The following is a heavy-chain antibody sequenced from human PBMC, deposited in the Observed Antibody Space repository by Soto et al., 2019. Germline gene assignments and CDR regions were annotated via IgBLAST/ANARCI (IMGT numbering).Heavy chain of an antibody. V-gene: IGHV3-33*01. Sequence: QVQLVESGGGVVQPGRSLRLSCAASGFTFSSYGMHWVRQAPGKGLEWVAVIWYDGSNKYYADSVKGRFTISRDNSKNTLYLQMNSLRAEDTAVYYCARGRNYYGSGSYLVGMDVWGQGTTVTVSS. D-gene: IGHD3-10*01. J-gene: IGHJ6*02. CDR3: ARGRNYYGSGSYLVGMDV. CDR1: GFTFSSYG. CDR2: IWYDGSNK.